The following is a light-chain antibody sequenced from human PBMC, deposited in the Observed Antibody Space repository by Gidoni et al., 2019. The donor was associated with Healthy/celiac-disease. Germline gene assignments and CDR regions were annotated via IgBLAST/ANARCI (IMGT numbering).Light chain of an antibody. J-gene: IGKJ4*01. CDR1: QSVSSSY. CDR3: QQYGSSPVT. V-gene: IGKV3-20*01. Sequence: EIVFTQSPGTLSLSPGEGATLSCRASQSVSSSYLAWYQQKPGQAPRLLIYGASSRATGIPDRFSGSGSGTDFTLTISRLEPEDFAVYYCQQYGSSPVTFGGGTKVEIK. CDR2: GAS.